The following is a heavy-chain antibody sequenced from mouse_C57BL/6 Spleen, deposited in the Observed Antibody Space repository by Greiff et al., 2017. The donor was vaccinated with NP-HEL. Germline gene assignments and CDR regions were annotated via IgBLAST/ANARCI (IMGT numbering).Heavy chain of an antibody. CDR3: ARSKYSCYFDY. CDR2: INPNNGGT. CDR1: GYTFTDYY. Sequence: EVQLQQSGPELVKPAASVSISCTASGYTFTDYYMNWVKQSHGKSLEWIGDINPNNGGTSYNQKFKGKATLTVDKSSSTAYMERRSLTSEDSAVYYCARSKYSCYFDYWGKGTTLTVSS. D-gene: IGHD5-1-1*01. V-gene: IGHV1-26*01. J-gene: IGHJ2*01.